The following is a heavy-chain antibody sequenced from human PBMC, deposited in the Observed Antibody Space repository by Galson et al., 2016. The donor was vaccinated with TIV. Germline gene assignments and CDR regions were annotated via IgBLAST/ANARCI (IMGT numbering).Heavy chain of an antibody. J-gene: IGHJ3*02. CDR1: GAFIRSGSYY. CDR2: IYTSGIT. Sequence: TLSLTCTVSGAFIRSGSYYWNWIRQPAGKGLEWIGRIYTSGITNYNPSLKSRVTISVDASKNQFSLKLTSVTAADTAVYYCARVVGYCSGDDCLLEAAFDIWGQGTFVSVSS. V-gene: IGHV4-61*02. D-gene: IGHD2-15*01. CDR3: ARVVGYCSGDDCLLEAAFDI.